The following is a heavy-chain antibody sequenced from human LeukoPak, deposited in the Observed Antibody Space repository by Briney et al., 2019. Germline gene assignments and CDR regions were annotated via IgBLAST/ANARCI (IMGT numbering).Heavy chain of an antibody. D-gene: IGHD3-9*01. J-gene: IGHJ6*03. V-gene: IGHV3-7*01. CDR3: ARGTILRHFDYYMDV. CDR2: IKQDGSET. CDR1: EFTFSHHW. Sequence: GGSLRLSCAASEFTFSHHWMTWVRQAPGKGLEVVANIKQDGSETRYVNSVKGRFTIPRDNAKNSLDMQMNSLRVEDTAVYYCARGTILRHFDYYMDVWGKGTTVIISS.